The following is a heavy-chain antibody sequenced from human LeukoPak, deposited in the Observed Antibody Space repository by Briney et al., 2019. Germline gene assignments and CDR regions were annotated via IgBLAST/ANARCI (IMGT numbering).Heavy chain of an antibody. V-gene: IGHV3-23*01. J-gene: IGHJ4*02. D-gene: IGHD3-22*01. Sequence: AGGSLRLSCVASGFTFSNYAMSWVRQAPGKGLEWVSDIHDTGATTYYAASVKGRFSISRDNSKNTLYLQMNSLRAEDTAIYYCAKDIVEGNGFDFWGQGTPVTVSS. CDR1: GFTFSNYA. CDR3: AKDIVEGNGFDF. CDR2: IHDTGATT.